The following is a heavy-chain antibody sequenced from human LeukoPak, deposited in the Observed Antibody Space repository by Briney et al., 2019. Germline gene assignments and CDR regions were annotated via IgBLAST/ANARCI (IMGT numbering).Heavy chain of an antibody. Sequence: PGGSLRISCAASRFTFSNAWMSWVRQAPGKGLEWVGRIKSKTDGGTTDYAAPVKGRFTISRDDSKNTLYLQMNSLKTEDTAVYYCTTDGSQWELRGYWGQGTLVTVSS. V-gene: IGHV3-15*01. D-gene: IGHD1-26*01. CDR1: RFTFSNAW. CDR2: IKSKTDGGTT. CDR3: TTDGSQWELRGY. J-gene: IGHJ4*02.